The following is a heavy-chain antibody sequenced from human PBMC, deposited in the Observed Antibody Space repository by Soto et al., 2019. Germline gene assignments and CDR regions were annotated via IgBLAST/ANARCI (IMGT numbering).Heavy chain of an antibody. D-gene: IGHD3-10*01. V-gene: IGHV3-23*01. CDR3: ARIRTGVYGSGTTSSRFYYGMDV. CDR1: GFTFSSYA. Sequence: GGSLRLSCAASGFTFSSYAMNLIRQAQGKGLEWVSVVSGSGGTTHYADSVKGRFTISRDNSKNTLYLQMSSLSSEDTAVYYCARIRTGVYGSGTTSSRFYYGMDVWGQGTAVTVSS. J-gene: IGHJ6*02. CDR2: VSGSGGTT.